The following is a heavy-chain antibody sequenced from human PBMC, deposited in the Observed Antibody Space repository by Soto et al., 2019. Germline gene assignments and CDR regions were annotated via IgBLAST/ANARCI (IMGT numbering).Heavy chain of an antibody. CDR2: ISSSSSTI. CDR1: GFTFSSYS. D-gene: IGHD3-16*01. Sequence: EVQLVESGGGLVQPGGSLRLSCAASGFTFSSYSMNWVRQAPGKGLEWVSYISSSSSTIYYADSVKGRFTISRDNAKNSLYLQMNSLRAEDTAVYYCARDHLGGFDYWGQGTLVTVSS. CDR3: ARDHLGGFDY. V-gene: IGHV3-48*01. J-gene: IGHJ4*02.